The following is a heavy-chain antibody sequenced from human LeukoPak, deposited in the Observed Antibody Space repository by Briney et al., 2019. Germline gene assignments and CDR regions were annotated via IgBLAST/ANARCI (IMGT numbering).Heavy chain of an antibody. V-gene: IGHV3-21*01. D-gene: IGHD1-26*01. CDR1: GFTFSGYS. CDR3: ARDGLVDSGAFDI. J-gene: IGHJ3*02. Sequence: GGSLRRSCAASGFTFSGYSMNWVRQAPGRGLEWGSSISSSSSYIYYADSVKGRFTISRDNAKNSLYLQMNSLRAEDTAVYYCARDGLVDSGAFDIWGQGTMVTVSS. CDR2: ISSSSSYI.